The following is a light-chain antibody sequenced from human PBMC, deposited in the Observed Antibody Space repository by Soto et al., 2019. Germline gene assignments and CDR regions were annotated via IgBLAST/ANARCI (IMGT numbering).Light chain of an antibody. J-gene: IGKJ3*01. CDR2: GAS. V-gene: IGKV3-20*01. CDR1: QSVITSY. CDR3: QQYGRSPFT. Sequence: ENVLTQSPGTLSLSPGERATLSCRASQSVITSYLAWYQQKPGQAPSLLIYGASWRATGAPDRFSGSGSGTDFTLTISRLEPEDFAVYYCQQYGRSPFTFGPGTRVDIK.